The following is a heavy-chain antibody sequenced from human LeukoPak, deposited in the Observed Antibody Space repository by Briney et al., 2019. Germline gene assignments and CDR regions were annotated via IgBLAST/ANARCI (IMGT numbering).Heavy chain of an antibody. Sequence: TLSLTCTVSGGSISSGGYYWSWIRQPPGKGLEWIGYIYYSGSTNYNPSLKSRVTISVDTSKNQFSLKLSSVTAADTAVYYCARGSTLADDYWGQGILVTVSP. V-gene: IGHV4-61*08. CDR2: IYYSGST. J-gene: IGHJ4*02. D-gene: IGHD5/OR15-5a*01. CDR3: ARGSTLADDY. CDR1: GGSISSGGYY.